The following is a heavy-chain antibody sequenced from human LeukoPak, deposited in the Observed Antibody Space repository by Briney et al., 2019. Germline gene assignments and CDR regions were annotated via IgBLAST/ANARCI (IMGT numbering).Heavy chain of an antibody. CDR2: INPNSGGT. D-gene: IGHD3-10*01. Sequence: GASVTVSCEGSGYTFTTHTVHWVRQAPGQRLEWMGWINPNSGGTNYAQKFQGWVTMTRDTSISTAYMELSRLRSDDTAVYYCARDRVLLWFGEFNGMDVWGQGTTVTVSS. J-gene: IGHJ6*02. CDR1: GYTFTTHT. CDR3: ARDRVLLWFGEFNGMDV. V-gene: IGHV1-2*04.